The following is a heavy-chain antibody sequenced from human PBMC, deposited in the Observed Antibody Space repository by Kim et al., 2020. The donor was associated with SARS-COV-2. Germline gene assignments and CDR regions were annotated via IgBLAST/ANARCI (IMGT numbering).Heavy chain of an antibody. CDR3: ARDLRGYYYASGGMDV. V-gene: IGHV1-69*13. J-gene: IGHJ6*02. CDR1: GGTFSSYA. D-gene: IGHD3-10*01. CDR2: IIPIFGTA. Sequence: SVKVSCKASGGTFSSYAISWVRQAPRQGLEWMGGIIPIFGTANYAQKFQGRVTITADESTSTAYMELSSLRSEDTAVYYCARDLRGYYYASGGMDVWGQGTTGTDSS.